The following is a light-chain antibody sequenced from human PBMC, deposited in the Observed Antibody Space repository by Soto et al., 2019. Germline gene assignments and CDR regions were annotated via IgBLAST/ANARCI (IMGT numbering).Light chain of an antibody. Sequence: QSALTQPRSVSGSPGQSVTISCTGTSSDVGDYNYVSWYQQHPGKAPKLLIYAVNMRPSGVPDRFSGSKSGNTASLTISGLQAEYEGDYSCCSYAGSYTWVFGGGTQLTVL. J-gene: IGLJ3*02. CDR1: SSDVGDYNY. CDR3: CSYAGSYTWV. V-gene: IGLV2-11*01. CDR2: AVN.